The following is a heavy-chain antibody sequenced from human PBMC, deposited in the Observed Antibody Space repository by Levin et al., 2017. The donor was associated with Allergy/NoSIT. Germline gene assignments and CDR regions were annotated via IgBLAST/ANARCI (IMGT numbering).Heavy chain of an antibody. Sequence: GGSLRLSCAASGFTFSDYYMSWIRQAPGKGLEWVSYISSSGSTIYYADSVKGRFTISRDNAKNSLYLQMNSLRAEDTAVYYCGGYGACLGWEEDGVCANWFDPWGQGTLVTVSS. CDR2: ISSSGSTI. CDR3: GGYGACLGWEEDGVCANWFDP. V-gene: IGHV3-11*01. D-gene: IGHD2-8*01. CDR1: GFTFSDYY. J-gene: IGHJ5*02.